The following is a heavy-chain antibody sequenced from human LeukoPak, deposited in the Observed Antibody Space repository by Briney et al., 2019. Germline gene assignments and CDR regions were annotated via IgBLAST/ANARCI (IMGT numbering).Heavy chain of an antibody. V-gene: IGHV4-38-2*01. Sequence: KTSETLSLTCAVSGYSISSGYYWGWIRQPPGKGLEWIGSIYHSGSTYYNPSLKSRVTISVDTSKNRFSLKLSSVTAADTAVYYCARAGDYVWGSYRSWGQGTLVTVSS. J-gene: IGHJ5*02. CDR1: GYSISSGYY. CDR2: IYHSGST. CDR3: ARAGDYVWGSYRS. D-gene: IGHD3-16*02.